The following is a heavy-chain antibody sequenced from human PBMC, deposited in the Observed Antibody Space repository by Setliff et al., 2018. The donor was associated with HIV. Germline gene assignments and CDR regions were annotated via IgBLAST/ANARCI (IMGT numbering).Heavy chain of an antibody. V-gene: IGHV5-51*01. Sequence: GESLKISCKGSGYSFSSYWIGWVRQMPGKGLEFMGLLYPADSNIRYSPSFQGQVTISANKSINTAYLQWSSLKASDTAMYYCATLDSRIYLFDSWGQGTLVTVSS. J-gene: IGHJ4*02. CDR3: ATLDSRIYLFDS. D-gene: IGHD3-22*01. CDR1: GYSFSSYW. CDR2: LYPADSNI.